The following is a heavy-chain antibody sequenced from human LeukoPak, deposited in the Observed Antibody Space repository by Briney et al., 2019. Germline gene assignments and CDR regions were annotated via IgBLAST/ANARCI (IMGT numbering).Heavy chain of an antibody. CDR2: ISGSNSCI. Sequence: GGSLRLSCAASGFTFSSYTMHWIRQAPGKGLEWVSSISGSNSCIFYADSVKGRFTVSRDNAKDSLYLQMNSLRAEDTAVYYCARALTTLTYEGYWGQGTLVTVSS. V-gene: IGHV3-21*01. J-gene: IGHJ4*02. D-gene: IGHD1-1*01. CDR3: ARALTTLTYEGY. CDR1: GFTFSSYT.